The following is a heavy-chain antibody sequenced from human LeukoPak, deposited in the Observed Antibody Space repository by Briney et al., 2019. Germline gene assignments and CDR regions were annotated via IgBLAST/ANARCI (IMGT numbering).Heavy chain of an antibody. CDR1: GGSISSSY. CDR3: ARQVLHAAMDY. Sequence: SETLSLTCTVSGGSISSSYWSWIRQPPGKGLEWIGCIYNSGSTNYNPSLKSRVTISVDMSKNQFSLRLNSVTAADTAVYYCARQVLHAAMDYWGQGTLVSVSS. CDR2: IYNSGST. V-gene: IGHV4-59*08. J-gene: IGHJ4*02. D-gene: IGHD5-18*01.